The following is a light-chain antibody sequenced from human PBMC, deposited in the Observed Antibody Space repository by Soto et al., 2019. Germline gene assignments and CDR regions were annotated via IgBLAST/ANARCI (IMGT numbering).Light chain of an antibody. J-gene: IGLJ1*01. V-gene: IGLV2-14*01. Sequence: QSALTQPASVSGSPGQSITISCSGTNSDIGDYNYVSWYQQHPGKAPKLMISEVTYRPSGVSDRFSGSKSGNTASLTISGLQSEVGSDYYCNYSSTTSTIVFGTGTKRTGL. CDR1: NSDIGDYNY. CDR2: EVT. CDR3: NYSSTTSTIV.